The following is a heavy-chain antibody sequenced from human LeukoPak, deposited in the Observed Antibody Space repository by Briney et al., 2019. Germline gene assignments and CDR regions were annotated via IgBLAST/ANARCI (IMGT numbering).Heavy chain of an antibody. CDR3: ATYTNWVAGDV. Sequence: GGSLRLSCTASGFTFGDYAMSWFRQAPGKGLEWVGFIRSKAYGGTTEYAASVKGRFTISRDNAKNSLYLQMNSLRADDTAVYYCATYTNWVAGDVWGQGTTVSVS. CDR2: IRSKAYGGTT. CDR1: GFTFGDYA. J-gene: IGHJ6*02. D-gene: IGHD7-27*01. V-gene: IGHV3-49*03.